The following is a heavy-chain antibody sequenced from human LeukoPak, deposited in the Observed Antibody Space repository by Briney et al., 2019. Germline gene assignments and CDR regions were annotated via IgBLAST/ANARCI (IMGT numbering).Heavy chain of an antibody. D-gene: IGHD6-13*01. Sequence: PSQTLSLTCTVSGGSISSGGYYWSWIRQHPGKGLEWIGYIYYSGSTYYNPSLKSRVTISVDASKNQFPLKLSSVTAADTAVYYCARSSSSWHDAFDIWGQGTMVTVSS. CDR2: IYYSGST. V-gene: IGHV4-31*03. J-gene: IGHJ3*02. CDR1: GGSISSGGYY. CDR3: ARSSSSWHDAFDI.